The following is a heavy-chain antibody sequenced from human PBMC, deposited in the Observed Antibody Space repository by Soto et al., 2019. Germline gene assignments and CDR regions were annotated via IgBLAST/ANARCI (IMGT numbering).Heavy chain of an antibody. CDR2: IGSRTEGGTT. V-gene: IGHV3-15*04. D-gene: IGHD2-8*01. Sequence: VGSLRLSVAACGITFRNAWMTGVREARGKGLEGVGRIGSRTEGGTTDYAAPVKGRFTIQRDDSKNTLYLQMNRLKTEDTAVYYCTTQEWSYCTNGVCPAFRYYYYYDVDVWGQGTTATVSS. CDR3: TTQEWSYCTNGVCPAFRYYYYYDVDV. CDR1: GITFRNAW. J-gene: IGHJ6*02.